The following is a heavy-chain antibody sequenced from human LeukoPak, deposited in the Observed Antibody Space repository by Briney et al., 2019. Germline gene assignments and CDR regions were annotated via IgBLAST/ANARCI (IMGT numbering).Heavy chain of an antibody. CDR3: ARENRLRPVAFDI. CDR1: GYTFTNYG. V-gene: IGHV1-2*02. J-gene: IGHJ3*02. CDR2: INPHSGGR. Sequence: ASVKVSCKASGYTFTNYGVSWVRQAPGQGLEWMGWINPHSGGRNSAQKFQGRVTMTRDTSISTAYMELSRLRSDDTAVYYCARENRLRPVAFDIWGQGTMVTVSS. D-gene: IGHD5-12*01.